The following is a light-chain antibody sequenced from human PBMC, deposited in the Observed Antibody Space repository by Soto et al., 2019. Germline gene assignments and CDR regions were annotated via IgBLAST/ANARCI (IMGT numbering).Light chain of an antibody. J-gene: IGKJ1*01. CDR2: DAS. Sequence: MTQSPATLSVSPGERATLSCRASQSISSWLAWYQQKPGKAPKLLIYDASSLESGVPSRFSGSGSGTEFTLTISSLQPDDFATYYCQQYNSYSLTFGQGTKVDIK. CDR3: QQYNSYSLT. CDR1: QSISSW. V-gene: IGKV1-5*01.